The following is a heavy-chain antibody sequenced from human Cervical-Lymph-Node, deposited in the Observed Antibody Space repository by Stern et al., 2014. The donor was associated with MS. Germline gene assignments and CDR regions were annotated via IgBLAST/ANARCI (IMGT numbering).Heavy chain of an antibody. D-gene: IGHD2/OR15-2a*01. CDR1: GGSVSSTNW. CDR3: ARERQQYCNSEGCSYWYFDL. V-gene: IGHV4-4*02. J-gene: IGHJ2*01. Sequence: QVQLQESGPGLVKPSGTLSLTCAVSGGSVSSTNWWSWVRQSPGKGLEWIGNIYHRGASNCRASLRSRVVISLDNSKNHLALHLTSVTAADTAVYYCARERQQYCNSEGCSYWYFDLWGRGTLVTVSS. CDR2: IYHRGAS.